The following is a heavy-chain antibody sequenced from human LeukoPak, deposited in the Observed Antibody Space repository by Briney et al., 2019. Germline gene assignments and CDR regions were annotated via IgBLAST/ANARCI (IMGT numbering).Heavy chain of an antibody. J-gene: IGHJ4*02. D-gene: IGHD2-2*01. CDR3: ARSGSCSSTSCQWFGY. CDR2: IYYSGST. V-gene: IGHV4-30-4*01. CDR1: GGSISSGDYY. Sequence: SETLSLTCTVSGGSISSGDYYWSWIRQPPGKGPEWIGYIYYSGSTYYNPSLKSRVTISVDTSKNQFSLKLSSVTAADTAVYFCARSGSCSSTSCQWFGYWGQGTLVTVSS.